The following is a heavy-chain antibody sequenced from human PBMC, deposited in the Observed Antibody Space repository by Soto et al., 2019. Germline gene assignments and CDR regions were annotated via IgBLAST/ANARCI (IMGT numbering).Heavy chain of an antibody. CDR3: GRGGSGIYGMDI. V-gene: IGHV3-74*01. CDR2: IIRDGSST. D-gene: IGHD6-13*01. Sequence: EVQLVESGGGLVQPGGSLRLSCAASGFTFSSYWMHWVRQAPGKGLVWFSRIIRDGSSTNYADSVKGRFTISRDNAKNTLYLEINSLRADDTAVYFCGRGGSGIYGMDIWGQGTTVTVSS. CDR1: GFTFSSYW. J-gene: IGHJ6*02.